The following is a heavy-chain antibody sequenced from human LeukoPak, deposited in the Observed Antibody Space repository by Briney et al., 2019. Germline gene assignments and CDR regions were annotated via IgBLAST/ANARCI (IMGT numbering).Heavy chain of an antibody. CDR2: INPNSGGT. D-gene: IGHD6-13*01. V-gene: IGHV1-2*02. CDR1: GYTFTGYY. CDR3: ARDTLPAYSSHFFDY. Sequence: AASVKVSCKASGYTFTGYYMRWVRQAPGQGLEWMGWINPNSGGTNYAQKFQGRVTMTRDTSISTAYMELSRLRSDDTAVYYCARDTLPAYSSHFFDYGGQGPLVTVSS. J-gene: IGHJ4*02.